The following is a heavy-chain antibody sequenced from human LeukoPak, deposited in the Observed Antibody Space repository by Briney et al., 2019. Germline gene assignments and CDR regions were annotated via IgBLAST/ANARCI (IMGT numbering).Heavy chain of an antibody. CDR3: ARDPSSAPYSTYWAANYFDP. Sequence: GGSLRLSCAASGFTFSTSAMHWVRQTPGKGLEWVALISYDGSQHYLADSLKGRFTISRDNSKNTLYLQMTSLRLDGTAMYYCARDPSSAPYSTYWAANYFDPWGQGTLVTVSS. V-gene: IGHV3-30*04. CDR2: ISYDGSQH. J-gene: IGHJ5*02. D-gene: IGHD6-13*01. CDR1: GFTFSTSA.